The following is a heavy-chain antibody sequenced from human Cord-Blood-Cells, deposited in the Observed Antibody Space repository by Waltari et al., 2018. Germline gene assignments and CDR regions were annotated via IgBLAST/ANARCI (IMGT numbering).Heavy chain of an antibody. CDR3: AKATNYYGSGSYWDY. CDR2: ISGSGGST. J-gene: IGHJ4*02. Sequence: EVKLLESGGGLVQPGGSLRLYCAASGLHFSSYVMSCVRLAPGKGLEWVSAISGSGGSTYYADSVKGWFTISRDNSKNTLYLQMNSLRAEDTAVYYCAKATNYYGSGSYWDYWGQGTLVTVSS. V-gene: IGHV3-23*01. D-gene: IGHD3-10*01. CDR1: GLHFSSYV.